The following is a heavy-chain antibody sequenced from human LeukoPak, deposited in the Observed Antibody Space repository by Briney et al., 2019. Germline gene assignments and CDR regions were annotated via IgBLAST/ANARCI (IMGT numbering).Heavy chain of an antibody. CDR1: GFTVSSNS. V-gene: IGHV3-53*01. CDR2: IYGDNT. Sequence: QPGGSLRLSCTVSGFTVSSNSMSWVRQAPGKGLEWVSFIYGDNTHYSDSVKGRFTISRDNSKNTLYLQMNSLRAEDTAVYYCARARYYYDSSGYRAVYYFDYWGQGTLVTVSS. D-gene: IGHD3-22*01. CDR3: ARARYYYDSSGYRAVYYFDY. J-gene: IGHJ4*02.